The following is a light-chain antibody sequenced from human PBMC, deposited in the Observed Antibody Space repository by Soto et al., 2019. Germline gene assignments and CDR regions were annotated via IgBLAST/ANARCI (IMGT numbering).Light chain of an antibody. Sequence: QSALTQPPSASGSPGQSVTISCTGTSNDVGGYNYVSWYQQHPGKAPKLMIYEVSQRPSGVPDRFSGSRSGNTASLTVSGLQAEDEADYYCSSYAGSSNLVFGGGTKVTVL. CDR3: SSYAGSSNLV. CDR2: EVS. CDR1: SNDVGGYNY. J-gene: IGLJ2*01. V-gene: IGLV2-8*01.